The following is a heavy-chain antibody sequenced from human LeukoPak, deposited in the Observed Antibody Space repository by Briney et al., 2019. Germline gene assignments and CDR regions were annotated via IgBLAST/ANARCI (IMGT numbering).Heavy chain of an antibody. CDR1: GYTFTGYF. D-gene: IGHD3-22*01. CDR3: ARLSFTMIVEVDDY. V-gene: IGHV1-2*02. Sequence: GASVKVSCKASGYTFTGYFMHWVRQAPGQGLEWMGWINPNSGGTNYAQKFQGRVTMTRDTSISTAYMELSSLRSDDTAVYYCARLSFTMIVEVDDYWGQGTLVTVSS. CDR2: INPNSGGT. J-gene: IGHJ4*02.